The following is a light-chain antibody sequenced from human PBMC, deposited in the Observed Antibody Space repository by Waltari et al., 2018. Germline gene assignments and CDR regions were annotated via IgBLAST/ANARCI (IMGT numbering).Light chain of an antibody. CDR2: WAS. V-gene: IGKV4-1*01. J-gene: IGKJ1*01. CDR3: QQYYNTPWT. CDR1: RTILYRSNNKNY. Sequence: DIVMTQSPASLAVSLGERATNTSRSARTILYRSNNKNYLAWYQQKPGQPPKLLIYWASTRESGVPDRFGGSGSGTHFTLTINSLQAEDVAVYYCQQYYNTPWTFGQGTKVEIK.